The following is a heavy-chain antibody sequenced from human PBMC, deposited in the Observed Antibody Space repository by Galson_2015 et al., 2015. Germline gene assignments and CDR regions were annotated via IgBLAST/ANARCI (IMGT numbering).Heavy chain of an antibody. V-gene: IGHV3-21*01. J-gene: IGHJ4*02. CDR3: ARIPRVCSGGSCQDC. CDR1: RFTFSSYS. D-gene: IGHD2-15*01. CDR2: ISSSSSYI. Sequence: SLRLSCAASRFTFSSYSMNWVRQAPGKGLEWVSSISSSSSYIYYADSVKGRFTISRDNAKNSLYLQMNSLRAEDTAVYYCARIPRVCSGGSCQDCWGQGTLVTVSS.